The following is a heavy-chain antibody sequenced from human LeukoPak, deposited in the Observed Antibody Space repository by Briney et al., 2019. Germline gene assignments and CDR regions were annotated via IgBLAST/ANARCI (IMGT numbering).Heavy chain of an antibody. CDR3: ARDRDSSGWYYFDY. CDR1: GYTFTGYY. Sequence: GASVKVSCKASGYTFTGYYMHWVRQAPGQGLEWMGWINPNSGGTNYAQKFQGRVTMTRDTSISTAYMELSRLRSDDTAVYYCARDRDSSGWYYFDYWGQGTLVTVSS. J-gene: IGHJ4*02. D-gene: IGHD6-19*01. CDR2: INPNSGGT. V-gene: IGHV1-2*02.